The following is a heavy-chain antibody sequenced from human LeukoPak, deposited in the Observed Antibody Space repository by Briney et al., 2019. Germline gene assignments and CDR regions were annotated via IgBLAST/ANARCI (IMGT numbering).Heavy chain of an antibody. CDR3: AKDILRGYYYYGMDV. D-gene: IGHD3-3*01. V-gene: IGHV3-43*02. Sequence: GGSLRLSCAASGFTFDDYAMHWVRQAPGKGLEWVSLISGDGGSTYYADSVKGRFTISRDNSKNSLYLQMNSLRTEDTALYYCAKDILRGYYYYGMDVWGQGTTVTVSS. CDR1: GFTFDDYA. J-gene: IGHJ6*02. CDR2: ISGDGGST.